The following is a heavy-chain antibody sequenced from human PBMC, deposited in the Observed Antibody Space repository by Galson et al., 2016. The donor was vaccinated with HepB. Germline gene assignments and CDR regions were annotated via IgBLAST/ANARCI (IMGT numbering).Heavy chain of an antibody. CDR3: ARQQKDVVVPAAPYGLDV. Sequence: QSGAEVKKPGESLKISCKGSGYRFTRYWIAWVRQMPGKGLEWMGIIYPGDSDARYSPSLQGQVIMSADKSISTAYLQWSSLKASDSAIYYCARQQKDVVVPAAPYGLDVWGQGTTVTVPS. J-gene: IGHJ6*02. V-gene: IGHV5-51*01. D-gene: IGHD2-2*01. CDR1: GYRFTRYW. CDR2: IYPGDSDA.